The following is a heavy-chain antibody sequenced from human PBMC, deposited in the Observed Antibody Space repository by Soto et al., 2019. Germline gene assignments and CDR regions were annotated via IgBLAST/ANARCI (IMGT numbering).Heavy chain of an antibody. D-gene: IGHD1-26*01. V-gene: IGHV1-18*01. J-gene: IGHJ5*02. CDR2: ISAYNGNT. Sequence: ASVKVSCKASGYTFTSYGISWVRQAPGQGLEWMGWISAYNGNTNYAQKLQGRVTMTTDTSTSTAYMELRSLRSDDTAVYYCAMLVGASLASNWFDPWGQGTLVTVSS. CDR1: GYTFTSYG. CDR3: AMLVGASLASNWFDP.